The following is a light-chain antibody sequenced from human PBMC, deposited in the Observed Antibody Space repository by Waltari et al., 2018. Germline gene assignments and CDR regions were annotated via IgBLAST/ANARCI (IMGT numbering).Light chain of an antibody. Sequence: DIVMTQSPLSLPVTPGEPASISCRSSQSLLHSNGYNYLDWYLQKPGQSPRLLIYLGSNRASGVPDRFSGSGSGTDFTLKINRVEAEDVGVYYCMQALQTPYTFGQGTKLEIK. CDR2: LGS. CDR3: MQALQTPYT. CDR1: QSLLHSNGYNY. J-gene: IGKJ2*01. V-gene: IGKV2-28*01.